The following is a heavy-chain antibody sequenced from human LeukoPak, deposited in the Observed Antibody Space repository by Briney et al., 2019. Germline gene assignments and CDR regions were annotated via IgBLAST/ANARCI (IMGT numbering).Heavy chain of an antibody. CDR2: INPNNGGT. CDR3: ARVGVGASYFFDY. D-gene: IGHD1-26*01. Sequence: ASVKVSCKASGYTFTSHYMQWVRLAPGQGLEWIGWINPNNGGTSYAQKFQGRVTMTSDTSISTAYMELSRLRSDDTAVYYCARVGVGASYFFDYWGQGTLVTVSS. J-gene: IGHJ4*02. CDR1: GYTFTSHY. V-gene: IGHV1-2*02.